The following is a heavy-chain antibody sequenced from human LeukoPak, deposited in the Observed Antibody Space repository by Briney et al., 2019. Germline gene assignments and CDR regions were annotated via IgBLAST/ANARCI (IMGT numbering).Heavy chain of an antibody. CDR2: INHSGST. CDR1: GGSFSGYY. Sequence: SETLSLTCAVYGGSFSGYYWSWIRQPPGKGLEWIGEINHSGSTNYNPSLKSRVTISVDTSKNQFSLKLSSVTAADTAVYYCAKDLVPAAIAGYYYYYMDVWGKGTTVTVSS. CDR3: AKDLVPAAIAGYYYYYMDV. J-gene: IGHJ6*03. V-gene: IGHV4-34*01. D-gene: IGHD2-2*02.